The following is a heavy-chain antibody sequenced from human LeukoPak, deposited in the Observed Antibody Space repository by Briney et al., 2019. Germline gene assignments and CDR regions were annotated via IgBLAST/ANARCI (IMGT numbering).Heavy chain of an antibody. CDR3: ARDSRGGYGEFYVDY. J-gene: IGHJ4*02. V-gene: IGHV4-31*03. D-gene: IGHD3-10*01. CDR2: IHYSGST. CDR1: GGSINSGTYY. Sequence: SQTLSLTCTVSGGSINSGTYYWSWIRQHPGKGLEWIGYIHYSGSTYHNPSLESRVTISVDTSKNQFSLKLSSVTAADTAVYYCARDSRGGYGEFYVDYWGQGTLVTVSS.